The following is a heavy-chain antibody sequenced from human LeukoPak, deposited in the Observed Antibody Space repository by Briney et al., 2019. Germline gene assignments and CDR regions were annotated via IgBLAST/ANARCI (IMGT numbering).Heavy chain of an antibody. D-gene: IGHD2-2*01. J-gene: IGHJ5*02. CDR2: ISSSGSTI. CDR3: ARGSFPCSSTSCFNWFDP. V-gene: IGHV3-11*01. Sequence: GGSLRLSCAASGFTFNDYFMSWTRQAPGKGLEWVSYISSSGSTIYYADSVKGRFTISRDNAKNSLYLQMNSLRAEDTAVYYCARGSFPCSSTSCFNWFDPWGQGTLVTVSS. CDR1: GFTFNDYF.